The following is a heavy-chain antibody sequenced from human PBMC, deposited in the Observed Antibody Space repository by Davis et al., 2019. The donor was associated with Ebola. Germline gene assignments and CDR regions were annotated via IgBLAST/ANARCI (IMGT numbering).Heavy chain of an antibody. D-gene: IGHD3-22*01. J-gene: IGHJ5*02. CDR1: GLTFSSYA. Sequence: GGSLRLSCAASGLTFSSYAMHWVRQAPGKGLEWVAVISYDGSNKYYADSVKGRFTISRDNSKNTLYLQMNSLRAEDTAVYYCARWVEDYYDSSGYSRSQTKFDPWGQGTLVTVSS. CDR3: ARWVEDYYDSSGYSRSQTKFDP. CDR2: ISYDGSNK. V-gene: IGHV3-30-3*01.